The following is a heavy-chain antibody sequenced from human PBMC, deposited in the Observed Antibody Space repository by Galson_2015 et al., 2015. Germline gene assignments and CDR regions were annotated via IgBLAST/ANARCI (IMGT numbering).Heavy chain of an antibody. CDR2: YSGST. J-gene: IGHJ4*02. D-gene: IGHD3-22*01. V-gene: IGHV4-39*07. Sequence: YSGSTYYNPSLKSRVTISVDTSKNQFSLKLSSVTAADTAVYYRARGDYYDSSGYEPFDYWGQGTLVTVSS. CDR3: ARGDYYDSSGYEPFDY.